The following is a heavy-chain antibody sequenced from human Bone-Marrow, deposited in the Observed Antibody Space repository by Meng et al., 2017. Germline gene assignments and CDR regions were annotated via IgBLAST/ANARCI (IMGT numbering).Heavy chain of an antibody. J-gene: IGHJ4*02. V-gene: IGHV4-4*02. Sequence: QVQRQESGQGLVKPSGTLSLTGAVSGGSIGSSNWWSWVRQPPGKGLEWIGEIYHSGSTNYNPSLKRRVTISVDKSTNQFSLKLSSVTAADTAVYYCARARGIAVAEPWDYWGQGTLVTVSS. CDR2: IYHSGST. D-gene: IGHD6-19*01. CDR3: ARARGIAVAEPWDY. CDR1: GGSIGSSNW.